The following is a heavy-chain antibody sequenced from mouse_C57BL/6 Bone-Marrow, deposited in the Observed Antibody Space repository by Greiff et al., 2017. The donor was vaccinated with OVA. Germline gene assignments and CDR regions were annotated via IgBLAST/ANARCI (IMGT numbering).Heavy chain of an antibody. CDR1: GYTFTSYW. V-gene: IGHV1-55*01. CDR3: AREGGYFDY. J-gene: IGHJ2*01. Sequence: QVQLQQPGAELVKPGASVKMSCKASGYTFTSYWITWVKQRPGQGLEWIGDIYPGSGSTNYNEKFKSKATLTADTSSSTAYMQLSSLTSEDSAVYYCAREGGYFDYWGQGTTLTVSS. CDR2: IYPGSGST.